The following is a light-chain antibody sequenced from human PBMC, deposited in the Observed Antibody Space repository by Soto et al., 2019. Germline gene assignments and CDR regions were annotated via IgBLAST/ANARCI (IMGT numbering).Light chain of an antibody. Sequence: EIEMTQSPATLSVSPGERATLSCRASQSVATNLAWYQQKPGQAPRLLIYGASTRATGIPARFSGSGSGTDFTLTISGLEPEDFAVYYCQQRTNWQSTFGGGTKVDIK. CDR2: GAS. CDR1: QSVATN. V-gene: IGKV3-15*01. CDR3: QQRTNWQST. J-gene: IGKJ4*01.